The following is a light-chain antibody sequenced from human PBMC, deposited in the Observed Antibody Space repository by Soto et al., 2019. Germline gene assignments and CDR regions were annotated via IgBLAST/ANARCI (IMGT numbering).Light chain of an antibody. Sequence: DIQMTQSPSSPSASLGDGVTITWGASQTISSWLAWYQQKPGKAPKLLIYKASTLKSGVPSRFSGSVSGTEGTITISSLQKDDGSTYYCQHYNSYSEAFGQGTKVDI. CDR3: QHYNSYSEA. CDR2: KAS. V-gene: IGKV1-5*03. J-gene: IGKJ1*01. CDR1: QTISSW.